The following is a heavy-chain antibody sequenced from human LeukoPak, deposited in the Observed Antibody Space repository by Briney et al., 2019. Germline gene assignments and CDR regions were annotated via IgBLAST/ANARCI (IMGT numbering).Heavy chain of an antibody. V-gene: IGHV3-11*04. CDR3: AGDVHYDYVWGSYRTSPFQR. J-gene: IGHJ1*01. D-gene: IGHD3-16*02. Sequence: GGSLRLSCAASGFTFTDHYMTWIRQAPGKGLEWVSYTDNSGSAIYYADSVKGRFTISRDNSKNTLYLQMNSLRAEDTAVYYCAGDVHYDYVWGSYRTSPFQRWGQGTLVTVSS. CDR2: TDNSGSAI. CDR1: GFTFTDHY.